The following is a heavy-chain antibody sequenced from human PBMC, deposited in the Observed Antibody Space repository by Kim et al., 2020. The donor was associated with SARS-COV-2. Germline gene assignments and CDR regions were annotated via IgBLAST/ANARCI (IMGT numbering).Heavy chain of an antibody. D-gene: IGHD3-16*01. CDR3: ASGGRWLQSDY. V-gene: IGHV3-11*04. Sequence: IHSAGSVKGRFTVSRDNAKNSLYLQMNSPRVDDTAVYYCASGGRWLQSDYWGQGTLVTVSA. J-gene: IGHJ4*02. CDR2: I.